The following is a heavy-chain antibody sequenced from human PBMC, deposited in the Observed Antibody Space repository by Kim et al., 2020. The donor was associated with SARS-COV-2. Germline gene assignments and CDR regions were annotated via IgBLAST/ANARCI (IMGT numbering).Heavy chain of an antibody. CDR3: AKGILNRCELLWFGELLLGGMDV. CDR1: GFTFSSYG. D-gene: IGHD3-10*01. J-gene: IGHJ6*02. V-gene: IGHV3-30*18. Sequence: GGSLRLSCAASGFTFSSYGMHWVRQAPGKGLEWVAVISYDGSNKYYADSVKGRFTISRDNSKNTLYLQMNSLRAEDTAVYYCAKGILNRCELLWFGELLLGGMDVWGQGTTVTVSS. CDR2: ISYDGSNK.